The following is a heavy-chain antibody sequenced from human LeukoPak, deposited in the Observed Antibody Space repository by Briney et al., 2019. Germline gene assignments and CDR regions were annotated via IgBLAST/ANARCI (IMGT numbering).Heavy chain of an antibody. Sequence: PSETLSLTCTASGGSISSSSYYWGWIRQPPGKGLEWIGSIYYSGSAYYNPSLKSRVTISVDTSKNQFSLKLSSVTAADTAVYYCARGGPLVRPRYCSSTSCYRVFDYWGQGTLVTVSS. V-gene: IGHV4-39*07. CDR1: GGSISSSSYY. CDR3: ARGGPLVRPRYCSSTSCYRVFDY. D-gene: IGHD2-2*02. CDR2: IYYSGSA. J-gene: IGHJ4*02.